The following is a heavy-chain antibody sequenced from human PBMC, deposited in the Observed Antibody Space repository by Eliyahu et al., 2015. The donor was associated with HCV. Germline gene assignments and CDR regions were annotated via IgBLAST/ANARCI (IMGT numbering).Heavy chain of an antibody. CDR2: IHYSGST. V-gene: IGHV4-59*01. J-gene: IGHJ6*01. CDR1: YY. Sequence: YYWSWIRQPPGKGLEWIGYIHYSGSTNYNPSLKSRVTISVDTSKNQFSLNLTSVTAADTAVYYLCNRGGGIGGGGPGGWVGPRGPGTPGTVSS. CDR3: CNRGGGIGGGGPGGWVGP. D-gene: IGHD1-14*01.